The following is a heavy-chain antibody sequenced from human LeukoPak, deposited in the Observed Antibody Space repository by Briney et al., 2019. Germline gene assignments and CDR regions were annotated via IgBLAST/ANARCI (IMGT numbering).Heavy chain of an antibody. J-gene: IGHJ4*02. V-gene: IGHV4-59*12. Sequence: SETLSLTCTVSGGSISGYYWSWVRQPPGKGLELIGYIHYSGSTNYNPSLKSRVTMSVDTSNNQFSLKLSSVTAADTAVYYCARIRYYYDSSGNSHYFDYWGQGTLVTVSS. CDR3: ARIRYYYDSSGNSHYFDY. CDR2: IHYSGST. CDR1: GGSISGYY. D-gene: IGHD3-22*01.